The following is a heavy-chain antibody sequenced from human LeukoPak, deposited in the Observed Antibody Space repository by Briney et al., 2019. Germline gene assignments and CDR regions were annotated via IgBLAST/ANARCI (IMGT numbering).Heavy chain of an antibody. V-gene: IGHV1-3*01. CDR3: ARESQFYYYYSGMDV. Sequence: GASVRVSCKASGDTFTIYAMHWVRQAPGQRGEWMGWINAGKGDTKYSQKFQGRVTITTDTPASTAYMALSRLTSEYTAVYYCARESQFYYYYSGMDVWAKGPRSPSPQ. CDR1: GDTFTIYA. CDR2: INAGKGDT. D-gene: IGHD5-24*01. J-gene: IGHJ6*04.